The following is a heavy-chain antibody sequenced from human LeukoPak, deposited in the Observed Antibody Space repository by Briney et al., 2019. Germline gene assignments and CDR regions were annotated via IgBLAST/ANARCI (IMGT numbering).Heavy chain of an antibody. Sequence: SETLSLTCTVSGGSISSSNYYWGWIRQPPGKGLEWIGSIYYSGSTYHNPSLKSRVTISVDTSKNQFSLKLSSVTAADTAVYYCARDSVRVAANFDYWGRGTLVTVSS. V-gene: IGHV4-39*07. CDR3: ARDSVRVAANFDY. D-gene: IGHD6-13*01. CDR1: GGSISSSNYY. J-gene: IGHJ4*02. CDR2: IYYSGST.